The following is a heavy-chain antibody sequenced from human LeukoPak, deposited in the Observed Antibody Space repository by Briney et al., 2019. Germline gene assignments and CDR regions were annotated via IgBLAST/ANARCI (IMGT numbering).Heavy chain of an antibody. D-gene: IGHD3-3*01. CDR3: ARDRITDFWSGYYTNYFDY. CDR2: INQDGSEK. CDR1: GFTVSSNY. Sequence: GGSLRLSCAASGFTVSSNYMTWVRQAPGKGLEWVATINQDGSEKYYVDSVKGRFTISRDNAKNSLFLQMNSLRAEDTAVYYCARDRITDFWSGYYTNYFDYWGRGTLVTVSS. J-gene: IGHJ4*02. V-gene: IGHV3-7*01.